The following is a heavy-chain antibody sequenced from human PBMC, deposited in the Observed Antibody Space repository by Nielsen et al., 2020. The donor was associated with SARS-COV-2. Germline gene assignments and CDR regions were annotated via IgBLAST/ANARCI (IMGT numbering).Heavy chain of an antibody. CDR3: AKEPSYSSGWLSWFDP. J-gene: IGHJ5*02. V-gene: IGHV3-23*01. Sequence: GESLKISCAASGFTFSNYAMSWVRQAPGKGLEWVSAISGSGGSTYYADSVKGRFTISRDNSKNTLYLQMNSLRADDTAVYYCAKEPSYSSGWLSWFDPWGQGTLVTVSS. D-gene: IGHD6-19*01. CDR2: ISGSGGST. CDR1: GFTFSNYA.